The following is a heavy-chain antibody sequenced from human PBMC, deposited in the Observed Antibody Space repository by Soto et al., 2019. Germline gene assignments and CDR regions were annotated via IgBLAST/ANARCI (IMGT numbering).Heavy chain of an antibody. CDR3: ARRPLAYCGGDCQDWYFDP. V-gene: IGHV1-69*06. Sequence: SVKVSCKASGGTFSSYAISWVLQAPGQGLEWMGGIIPIFGTANYAQKFQGRVTITADKSTSTAYMELSSLRSEDTAVYYCARRPLAYCGGDCQDWYFDPWGRGTLVTVSS. J-gene: IGHJ2*01. CDR2: IIPIFGTA. CDR1: GGTFSSYA. D-gene: IGHD2-21*02.